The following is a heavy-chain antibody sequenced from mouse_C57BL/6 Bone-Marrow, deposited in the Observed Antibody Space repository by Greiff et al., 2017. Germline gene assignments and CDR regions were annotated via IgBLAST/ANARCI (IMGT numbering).Heavy chain of an antibody. D-gene: IGHD1-1*01. J-gene: IGHJ1*03. CDR3: ARSRFITTVVPIWYFDV. CDR1: GFSLSTFGMG. CDR2: IWWDDDK. V-gene: IGHV8-8*01. Sequence: QVQLKQSGPGILQPSQTLSLTCSFSGFSLSTFGMGVGWIRQPSGKGLEWLAHIWWDDDKYYNPALKSRLTISKDTSKNQVFHKIANVDTADTATYYCARSRFITTVVPIWYFDVWGTGTTVTVSS.